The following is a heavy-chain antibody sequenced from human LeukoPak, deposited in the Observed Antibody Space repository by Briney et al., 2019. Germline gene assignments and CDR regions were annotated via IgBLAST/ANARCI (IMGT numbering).Heavy chain of an antibody. V-gene: IGHV3-74*01. CDR3: ARAKTLRFLVPPYYYYGMDV. J-gene: IGHJ6*02. D-gene: IGHD3-3*01. CDR1: GFTFSSYW. Sequence: PGGSLRLSCAASGFTFSSYWMHWVRQAPGKGLVWVSRINSDGSSTSYADSVKGRFTISRDNAKNTLYLQMNSLRAEDTAVYYCARAKTLRFLVPPYYYYGMDVWGQGTTVTVSS. CDR2: INSDGSST.